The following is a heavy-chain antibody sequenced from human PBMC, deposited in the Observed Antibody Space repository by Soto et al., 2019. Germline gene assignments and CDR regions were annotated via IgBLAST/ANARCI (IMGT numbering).Heavy chain of an antibody. CDR3: ARSQGSSTSLEIYYYYYYGMDV. CDR1: GGTFSSYA. D-gene: IGHD2-2*01. V-gene: IGHV1-69*01. CDR2: IIPISDTT. Sequence: QVQLVQSGAEVKKPGSSVKVSCKASGGTFSSYAISWVRQAPGQGLEWRGGIIPISDTTNYAQKFQGRVTSAADESTSTAYMELSSLGSEDTAVYYCARSQGSSTSLEIYYYYYYGMDVWGQGTTVTVSS. J-gene: IGHJ6*02.